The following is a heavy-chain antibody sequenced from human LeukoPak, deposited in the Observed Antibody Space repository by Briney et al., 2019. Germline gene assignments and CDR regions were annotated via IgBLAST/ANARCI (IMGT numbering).Heavy chain of an antibody. Sequence: HGESLKISCKGSGYSINNYWIGWVRQMPGKGLEWMGIIYPADSDIRYSPSFQGQVTISADKSISTAYLQWSSLKASDTAMYYCARVVGIDAFDIWGQGTMVTVSS. CDR3: ARVVGIDAFDI. V-gene: IGHV5-51*01. CDR2: IYPADSDI. J-gene: IGHJ3*02. D-gene: IGHD1-26*01. CDR1: GYSINNYW.